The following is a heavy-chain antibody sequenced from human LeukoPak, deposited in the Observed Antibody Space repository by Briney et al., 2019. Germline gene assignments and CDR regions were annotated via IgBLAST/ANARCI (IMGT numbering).Heavy chain of an antibody. CDR3: ARGLRSGYDHPPDY. D-gene: IGHD5-12*01. J-gene: IGHJ4*02. V-gene: IGHV4-59*08. Sequence: SETLSLTCTVSGGSITSYHLSWIRQPPGKGLEWIGYIYDSGSTNYHPSLKSRVTISADTSNNQFSLKLASVTAADTAVYYCARGLRSGYDHPPDYWGQGTLVTVSS. CDR1: GGSITSYH. CDR2: IYDSGST.